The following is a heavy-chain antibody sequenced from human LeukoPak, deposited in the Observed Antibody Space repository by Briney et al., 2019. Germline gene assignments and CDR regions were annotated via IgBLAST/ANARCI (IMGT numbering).Heavy chain of an antibody. Sequence: PSETLSLTCTVSGGSISSSSYYWGWIRQPPGKGLEWIGSIYYSGSTFYSPSLKSRGTISADTPRNQFSLKVSSVTAADTAVYYCARGSSSWRFDYWGPGILVTVSS. V-gene: IGHV4-39*01. D-gene: IGHD6-13*01. J-gene: IGHJ4*02. CDR2: IYYSGST. CDR3: ARGSSSWRFDY. CDR1: GGSISSSSYY.